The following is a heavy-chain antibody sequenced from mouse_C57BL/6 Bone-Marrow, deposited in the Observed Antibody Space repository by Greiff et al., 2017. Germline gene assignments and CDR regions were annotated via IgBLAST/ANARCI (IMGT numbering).Heavy chain of an antibody. CDR1: GYTFTSYG. V-gene: IGHV1-81*01. CDR3: AGGNFDY. CDR2: IYPRSGNT. J-gene: IGHJ2*01. Sequence: QVQLQQSGAELARPGASVKLSCKASGYTFTSYGISWVKQRTGQGLEWIGEIYPRSGNTYYNEKFKGKATLTADKSSSTAYMELRSLTSEDSAVYFCAGGNFDYGGQGTTLTVSA.